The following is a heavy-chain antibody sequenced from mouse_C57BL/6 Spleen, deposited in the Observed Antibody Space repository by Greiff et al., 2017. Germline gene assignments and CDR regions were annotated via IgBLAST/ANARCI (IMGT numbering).Heavy chain of an antibody. CDR3: ARNWDPYAMDY. J-gene: IGHJ4*01. CDR1: GYAFTNYL. D-gene: IGHD4-1*01. V-gene: IGHV1-54*01. Sequence: VQLQQSGAELVRPGTSVKVSCKASGYAFTNYLIEWVKQRPGQGLEWIGVINPGSGGTNYNEKFKGKATLTADKSSSTAYMQLSSLTSEDSAVYFCARNWDPYAMDYWGQGTSVTVSS. CDR2: INPGSGGT.